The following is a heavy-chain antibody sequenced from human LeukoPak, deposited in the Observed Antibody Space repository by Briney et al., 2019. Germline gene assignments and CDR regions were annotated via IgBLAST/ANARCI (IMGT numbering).Heavy chain of an antibody. V-gene: IGHV5-51*01. J-gene: IGHJ4*02. CDR3: ARTIYYDSSGYYYVPPPRVFDY. Sequence: GESLKISCKGSGYSFTSYWIGWVRQMPGKGLEWMGIIYPGDSDTRYSPSFQGQVTISADKSISTAYLQWSSLKASDTAMYYCARTIYYDSSGYYYVPPPRVFDYWGQGTLVTVSS. CDR1: GYSFTSYW. CDR2: IYPGDSDT. D-gene: IGHD3-22*01.